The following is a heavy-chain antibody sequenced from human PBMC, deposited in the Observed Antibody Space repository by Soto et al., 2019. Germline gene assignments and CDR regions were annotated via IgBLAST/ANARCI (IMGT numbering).Heavy chain of an antibody. D-gene: IGHD6-13*01. CDR3: GRGAGSSSEAQYFQH. CDR1: GYTFTSYY. V-gene: IGHV1-46*03. Sequence: QVQLVQSGTEVKKPGASVKVSCKASGYTFTSYYVHWVRQAPGQGLEWMGIINPSGGSTRYAQKFQGRVTMTRDTSTSTVYMELSSLRSDDTAVYYCGRGAGSSSEAQYFQHWGQGTLVTVSS. CDR2: INPSGGST. J-gene: IGHJ1*01.